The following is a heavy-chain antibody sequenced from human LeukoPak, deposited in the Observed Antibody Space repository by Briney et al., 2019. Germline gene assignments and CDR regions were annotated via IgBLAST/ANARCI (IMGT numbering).Heavy chain of an antibody. Sequence: SETLSLTCTVSGGSISSDYWNWIGQPPGKGLEWIGYIYYRGSTNYNPSQKRRASISVHTSKKQFSLKVSSVTTADTAIYYCARGVGAAGSIDIWGQETVDTVSS. CDR3: ARGVGAAGSIDI. J-gene: IGHJ3*02. D-gene: IGHD6-13*01. V-gene: IGHV4-59*01. CDR2: IYYRGST. CDR1: GGSISSDY.